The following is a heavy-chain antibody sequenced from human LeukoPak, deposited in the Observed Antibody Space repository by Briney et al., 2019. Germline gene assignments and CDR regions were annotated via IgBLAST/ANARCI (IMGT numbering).Heavy chain of an antibody. J-gene: IGHJ4*02. CDR2: FYHGGST. CDR1: GYSISTGYY. D-gene: IGHD3-10*01. CDR3: ARGRRGRFGDLPFDY. Sequence: SETLSLTCTVSGYSISTGYYWDWIRQPPGKGLEWIGTFYHGGSTYYNPSLKSRVTISVDTSKNQLSLKLSSVTAADTAVYYCARGRRGRFGDLPFDYWGQGTLVTVSS. V-gene: IGHV4-38-2*02.